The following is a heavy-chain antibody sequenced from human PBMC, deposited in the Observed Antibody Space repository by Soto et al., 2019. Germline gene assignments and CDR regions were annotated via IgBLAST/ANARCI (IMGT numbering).Heavy chain of an antibody. CDR1: DDSSSNYK. D-gene: IGHD4-4*01. CDR3: VRQGVGRLHGLVDG. V-gene: IGHV4-59*08. J-gene: IGHJ6*02. Sequence: SETLSLTCTVSDDSSSNYKWSWIRQPPGRRLEWIGYIDSNGGTSYNPSLQSRVTISIDTSTKQFFLKLSSVTAADTAVYYCVRQGVGRLHGLVDGWGQGTTVTVSS. CDR2: IDSNGGT.